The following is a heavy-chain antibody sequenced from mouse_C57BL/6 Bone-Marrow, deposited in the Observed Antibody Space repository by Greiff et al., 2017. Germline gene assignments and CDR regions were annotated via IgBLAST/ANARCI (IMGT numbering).Heavy chain of an antibody. J-gene: IGHJ3*01. V-gene: IGHV5-15*01. CDR3: ARHYDYDEAWFAY. CDR1: GFTFSDYG. D-gene: IGHD2-4*01. Sequence: EVQLVESGGGLVQPGGSLKLSCAASGFTFSDYGMAWVRQAPRKGPEWVAFISNLAYSIYYADTVTGRFTISRENAKNTLYLEMSSLRSEDTAMYYCARHYDYDEAWFAYWGQGTLVTVSA. CDR2: ISNLAYSI.